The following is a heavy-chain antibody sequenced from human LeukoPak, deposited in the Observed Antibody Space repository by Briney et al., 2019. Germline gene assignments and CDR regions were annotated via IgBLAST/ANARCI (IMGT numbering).Heavy chain of an antibody. J-gene: IGHJ4*02. V-gene: IGHV3-74*01. Sequence: GGSLRLSCAASGFTFSSYWMHWVRQAPGKGLVWVSRINSDGSSTSYADSVRGRFTISRDNAKNTLYLQMNSLRAEDTAVYYCARGGMYYYDSSAHDDYWGQGTLVTVSS. D-gene: IGHD3-22*01. CDR1: GFTFSSYW. CDR3: ARGGMYYYDSSAHDDY. CDR2: INSDGSST.